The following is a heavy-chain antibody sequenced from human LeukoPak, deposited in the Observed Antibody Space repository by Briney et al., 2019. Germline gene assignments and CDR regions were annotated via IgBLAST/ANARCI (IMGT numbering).Heavy chain of an antibody. CDR1: GFTVSSNY. D-gene: IGHD4-17*01. Sequence: GGSLRLSCAASGFTVSSNYMSWVRQAPGKGLEWVSVIYSGGSTYYADSVKGRFTISRDNSKNTLYLQMNSLRAEDTAVYYCAGTDYGDYSTGYYGMDVSGQGTTVTVSS. CDR2: IYSGGST. CDR3: AGTDYGDYSTGYYGMDV. V-gene: IGHV3-66*01. J-gene: IGHJ6*02.